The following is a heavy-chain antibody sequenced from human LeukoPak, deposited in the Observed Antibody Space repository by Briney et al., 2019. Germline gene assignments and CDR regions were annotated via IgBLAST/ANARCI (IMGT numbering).Heavy chain of an antibody. Sequence: GGSLGLSCAASGFTFSSYAMHWVRQAPGKGLEWVAIISYDGTNKYYADSVKGRFTISRDNSKNTLYLQMNSLRAEDTAVYYCAGGPYYDSSGYLPNYYGMDVWGQGTTVTVSS. J-gene: IGHJ6*02. CDR1: GFTFSSYA. CDR3: AGGPYYDSSGYLPNYYGMDV. D-gene: IGHD3-22*01. V-gene: IGHV3-30*04. CDR2: ISYDGTNK.